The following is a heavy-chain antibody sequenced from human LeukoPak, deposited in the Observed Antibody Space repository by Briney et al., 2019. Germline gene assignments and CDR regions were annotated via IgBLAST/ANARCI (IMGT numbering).Heavy chain of an antibody. CDR1: RFTFRNYG. CDR3: AKDYHLHRATFPGH. V-gene: IGHV3-30*18. D-gene: IGHD1-14*01. J-gene: IGHJ4*02. Sequence: PGASLRLSCAASRFTFRNYGMHWVRQAPGKGLEWLTLISLDGSNQFYADSVRGRFTISRDNSKDTLYLQMDGLRPDDTAVYFCAKDYHLHRATFPGHWGQGTLVTVSS. CDR2: ISLDGSNQ.